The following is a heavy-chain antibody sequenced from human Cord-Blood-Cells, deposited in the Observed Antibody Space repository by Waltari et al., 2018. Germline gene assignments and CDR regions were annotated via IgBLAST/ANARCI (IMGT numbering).Heavy chain of an antibody. V-gene: IGHV4-59*01. Sequence: TNSNPSLKSRVTISVDTSKNQFSLKLSSVTAADTAVYYCASAYCSSTSCYFDYWDQGTLVTVSS. CDR2: T. J-gene: IGHJ4*02. D-gene: IGHD2-2*01. CDR3: ASAYCSSTSCYFDY.